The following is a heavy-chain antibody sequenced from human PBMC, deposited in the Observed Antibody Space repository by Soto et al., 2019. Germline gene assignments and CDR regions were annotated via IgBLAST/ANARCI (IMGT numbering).Heavy chain of an antibody. CDR1: GFTFSSYA. Sequence: PGGSLRLSCAASGFTFSSYAMSWVRQAPEKGLEWVSTISPSGGSTFYADSVKGRFTISRDNSKNTLYLQMNSLRAEDTAVLYCAKMSGSSYYYFDYWGQGTPVTVSS. D-gene: IGHD6-13*01. V-gene: IGHV3-23*01. CDR3: AKMSGSSYYYFDY. J-gene: IGHJ4*02. CDR2: ISPSGGST.